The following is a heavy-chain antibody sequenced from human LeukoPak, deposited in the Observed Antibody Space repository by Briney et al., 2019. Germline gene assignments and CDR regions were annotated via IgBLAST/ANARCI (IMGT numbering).Heavy chain of an antibody. J-gene: IGHJ5*02. Sequence: SETLSLTCTVSGGSISSYYWSWIRQPAGKGLEWIGRIYTSGSTNYNPSLKSRVTMSVDTSKSQFSLNLNSVTAADTAVYYCAGSAVTMWFDPWGQGTLVTVSS. CDR3: AGSAVTMWFDP. CDR1: GGSISSYY. CDR2: IYTSGST. D-gene: IGHD3-10*01. V-gene: IGHV4-4*07.